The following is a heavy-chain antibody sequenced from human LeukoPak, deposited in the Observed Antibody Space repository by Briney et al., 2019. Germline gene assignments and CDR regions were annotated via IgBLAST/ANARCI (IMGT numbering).Heavy chain of an antibody. CDR2: IKQDGSEK. V-gene: IGHV3-7*04. CDR3: ARYVYGGNFDY. Sequence: PGRSLRLSCAASGFTFGSYGMHWVRQAPGKGLEWVANIKQDGSEKYYVDSVKGRFTISRDNAKNSLYLQMNSLRAEDTAVYYCARYVYGGNFDYWGQGALVTVSS. J-gene: IGHJ4*02. D-gene: IGHD5/OR15-5a*01. CDR1: GFTFGSYG.